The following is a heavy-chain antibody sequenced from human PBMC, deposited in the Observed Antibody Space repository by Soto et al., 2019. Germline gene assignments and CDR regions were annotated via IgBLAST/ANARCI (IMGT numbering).Heavy chain of an antibody. D-gene: IGHD3-9*01. Sequence: GGSLRLSCAASGFTFSDYYMSWIRQAPGKGLEWVSYISSSSSYTNYADSVKGRFTISRDNAKNSLYLQMNSLRAEDTAVYYCARDADILTGSDAFDIWGQGTMVT. CDR2: ISSSSSYT. CDR1: GFTFSDYY. V-gene: IGHV3-11*05. CDR3: ARDADILTGSDAFDI. J-gene: IGHJ3*02.